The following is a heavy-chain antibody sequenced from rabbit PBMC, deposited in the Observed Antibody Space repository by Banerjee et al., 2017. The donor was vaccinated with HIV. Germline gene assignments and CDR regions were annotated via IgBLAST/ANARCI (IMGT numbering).Heavy chain of an antibody. Sequence: EESGGGLVQPEGSLTLTCKASGLDFSSGYWICWVRQAPGKGLEWIACIGADSSGRTVYASWAKGRFTISKTSSTTVTLQMTSLTAADTATYFCASGYSDIYFNLWGPGTLVTVS. CDR1: GLDFSSGYW. J-gene: IGHJ4*01. CDR3: ASGYSDIYFNL. CDR2: IGADSSGRT. V-gene: IGHV1S45*01. D-gene: IGHD1-1*01.